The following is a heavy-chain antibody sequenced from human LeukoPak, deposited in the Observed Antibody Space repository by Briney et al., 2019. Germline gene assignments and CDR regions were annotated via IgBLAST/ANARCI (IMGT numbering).Heavy chain of an antibody. V-gene: IGHV1-69*05. Sequence: SVKVSCKASGGTFSSYAISWVRQAPGQGLEWMGGIIPIFGTANYAQKFQGRVTITTDESMSTAYMELSSLRSEDTAVYYCARSAGYSSGWFLNWFDPWGQGTLVTVSS. CDR1: GGTFSSYA. CDR2: IIPIFGTA. D-gene: IGHD6-19*01. J-gene: IGHJ5*02. CDR3: ARSAGYSSGWFLNWFDP.